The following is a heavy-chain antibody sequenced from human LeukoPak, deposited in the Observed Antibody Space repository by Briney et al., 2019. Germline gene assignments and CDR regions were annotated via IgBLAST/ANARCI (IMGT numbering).Heavy chain of an antibody. Sequence: GGSLRLSCAASGFTFNNHAVSWVRQAPGKGLEWVSAEGSAGGTYYADSVKGRFTISRDNSGKTMSLQMNRLRVEDTALYYCESRTWVGAGYYAFDIWGQGTIVTVSS. CDR2: EGSAGGT. CDR1: GFTFNNHA. V-gene: IGHV3-23*01. D-gene: IGHD1-26*01. J-gene: IGHJ3*02. CDR3: ESRTWVGAGYYAFDI.